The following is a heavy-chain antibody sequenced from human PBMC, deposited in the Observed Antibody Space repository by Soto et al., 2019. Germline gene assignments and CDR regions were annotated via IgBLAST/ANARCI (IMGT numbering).Heavy chain of an antibody. CDR3: ASAKAVVIAALGI. CDR2: VSDNGGSRGGA. Sequence: GGSLRLSCTASGFMFNNSAMTWVRQAPGQGLQWVASVSDNGGSRGGAYYADSVKGRFTISRDNSKNTLYLQLDSLTGADTAVYYCASAKAVVIAALGIWGQGTMVTVSS. CDR1: GFMFNNSA. V-gene: IGHV3-23*01. J-gene: IGHJ3*02. D-gene: IGHD2-21*01.